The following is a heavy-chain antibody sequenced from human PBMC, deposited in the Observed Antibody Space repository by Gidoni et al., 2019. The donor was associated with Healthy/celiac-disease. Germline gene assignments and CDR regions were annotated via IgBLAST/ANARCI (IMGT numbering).Heavy chain of an antibody. CDR2: ISSSSSYI. D-gene: IGHD3-10*01. Sequence: EVQLVESGGGLVKPGGSLSLSCAASGFTFSSYSMNWVRQAPGKGLGWVSSISSSSSYIYYADSVKGRFTISRDNAKNSLYLQMNSLRAEDTAVYYCARLDGSGKDAFDIWGQGTMVTVSS. V-gene: IGHV3-21*01. CDR3: ARLDGSGKDAFDI. J-gene: IGHJ3*02. CDR1: GFTFSSYS.